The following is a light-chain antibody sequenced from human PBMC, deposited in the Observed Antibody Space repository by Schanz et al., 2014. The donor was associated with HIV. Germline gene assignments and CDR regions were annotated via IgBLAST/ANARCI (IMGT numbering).Light chain of an antibody. CDR2: ANN. Sequence: QSVLTQPPSASGTPGQRVTISCSGSTSNIGSNHVDWYQQLPGTAPRLLIQANNQRPSGVPDRFSGSKSGTSASLAISGLRSEDEADYYCQSSDSSLSAVVFGGGTKLTVL. CDR3: QSSDSSLSAVV. CDR1: TSNIGSNH. J-gene: IGLJ2*01. V-gene: IGLV1-47*02.